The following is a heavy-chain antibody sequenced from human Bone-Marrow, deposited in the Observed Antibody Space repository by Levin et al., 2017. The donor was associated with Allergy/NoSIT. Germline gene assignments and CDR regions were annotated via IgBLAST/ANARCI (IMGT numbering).Heavy chain of an antibody. Sequence: PSETLSLTCAVDGGSFSNYYWTWIRQPPGKGPEWIGEINQSGSTTYSPSLQSRVTISLDTSKKFFSLKLTSMTAADTAVYYCAKSGGGTSRGRPAPGIVVAVSGRYFDSWGQGTRVTVSS. CDR1: GGSFSNYY. D-gene: IGHD2-15*01. CDR2: INQSGST. J-gene: IGHJ4*02. V-gene: IGHV4-34*01. CDR3: AKSGGGTSRGRPAPGIVVAVSGRYFDS.